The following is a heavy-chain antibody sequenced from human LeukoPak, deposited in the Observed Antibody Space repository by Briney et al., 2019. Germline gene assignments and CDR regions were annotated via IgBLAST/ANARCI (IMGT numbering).Heavy chain of an antibody. Sequence: GGSLRLSCAASGFAVSNNYMSWVRQAPGKGLEWVSVIYSDGSPYYADSVRGRFTISRDNSKNTLYLQMNSLRAEDTAVYYCARLRRELWGLNFDHWGQGTRVSVSS. V-gene: IGHV3-66*04. J-gene: IGHJ4*02. CDR3: ARLRRELWGLNFDH. CDR1: GFAVSNNY. D-gene: IGHD4-17*01. CDR2: IYSDGSP.